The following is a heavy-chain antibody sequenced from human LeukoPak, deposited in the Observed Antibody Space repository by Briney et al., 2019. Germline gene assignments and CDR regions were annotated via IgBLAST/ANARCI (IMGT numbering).Heavy chain of an antibody. Sequence: PGGSLRLSCAASGFTFSSYEMNWVRQAPGRGLEWVSYISSSGSPIYYADSVKGRFTISRDNAKNSLYLQMNSLRADDTAVYYCASDFYATRTWGQGTLVTVSS. V-gene: IGHV3-48*03. D-gene: IGHD3-16*01. J-gene: IGHJ5*02. CDR3: ASDFYATRT. CDR2: ISSSGSPI. CDR1: GFTFSSYE.